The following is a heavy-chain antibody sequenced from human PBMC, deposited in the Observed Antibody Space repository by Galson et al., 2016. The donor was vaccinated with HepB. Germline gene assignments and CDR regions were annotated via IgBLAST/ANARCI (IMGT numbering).Heavy chain of an antibody. CDR2: IYPGDSDT. D-gene: IGHD3-10*01. J-gene: IGHJ4*02. V-gene: IGHV5-51*01. CDR1: GYSFTTHW. CDR3: ARSLGSGDYYIFDS. Sequence: QSGAEVKKAGESLKISCKGSGYSFTTHWIGWVRQMPGKGLEWMGIIYPGDSDTRYRPSFQGQVTISVDKSISTVYLQWSGLKASDTAIYYCARSLGSGDYYIFDSWGQGTLVTVSS.